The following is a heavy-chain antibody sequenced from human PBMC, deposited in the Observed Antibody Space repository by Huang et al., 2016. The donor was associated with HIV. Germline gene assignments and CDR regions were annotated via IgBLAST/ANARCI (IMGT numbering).Heavy chain of an antibody. CDR3: ARSEPSRYYFDY. CDR1: GFNFSNYA. CDR2: ISNEGITK. Sequence: QVQLVESGGGVVQHGTSLRLSCAASGFNFSNYAMNWVLQAAGKWLEGVSFISNEGITKYYADSVQGRFTVARDNSKKTVYLQMNCLRAEDTAVYYCARSEPSRYYFDYWGQGTLVTVSS. V-gene: IGHV3-30-3*01. J-gene: IGHJ4*02.